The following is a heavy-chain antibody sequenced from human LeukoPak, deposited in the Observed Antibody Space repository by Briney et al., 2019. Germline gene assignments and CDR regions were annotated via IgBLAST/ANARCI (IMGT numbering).Heavy chain of an antibody. Sequence: TGGSLRLSCAASGFTFSSYSMNWVRQAPGKGREWVSSISSSSSYIYYADSVKGRFTISRDNAKNSLYLQMNSLRAEDTAVYYCARDRGSGYDLVFDYWGQGTLVTVSS. CDR2: ISSSSSYI. CDR1: GFTFSSYS. CDR3: ARDRGSGYDLVFDY. J-gene: IGHJ4*02. V-gene: IGHV3-21*01. D-gene: IGHD5-12*01.